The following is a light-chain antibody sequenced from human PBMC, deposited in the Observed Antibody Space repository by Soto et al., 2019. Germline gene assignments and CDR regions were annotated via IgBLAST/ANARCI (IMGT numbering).Light chain of an antibody. CDR3: SSYGGSDNFDV. V-gene: IGLV2-8*01. CDR1: SSDVGGYNY. CDR2: EVS. Sequence: SLLTQPPSASGSPGQSVTIPCTGTSSDVGGYNYVSWYQQHPGKAPKLMIYEVSKRPSGVPDRFSGSKSGNTASLTVSGLQAEDEADYYCSSYGGSDNFDVFGTGTKVTVL. J-gene: IGLJ1*01.